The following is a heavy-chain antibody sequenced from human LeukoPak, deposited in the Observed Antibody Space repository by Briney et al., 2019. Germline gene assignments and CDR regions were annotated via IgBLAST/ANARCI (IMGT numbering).Heavy chain of an antibody. CDR1: GYSFNSYW. D-gene: IGHD2-21*02. J-gene: IGHJ5*02. Sequence: GESLKISCKGYGYSFNSYWIGWVRQMPGKGLEWMAIIYPGDSDTRYSPSFQGQVTILADKSISTAYLQWSSLKASDTAMYYCARHNCGGDCYPPGSWFDPWGQGTLVTVSS. CDR3: ARHNCGGDCYPPGSWFDP. CDR2: IYPGDSDT. V-gene: IGHV5-51*01.